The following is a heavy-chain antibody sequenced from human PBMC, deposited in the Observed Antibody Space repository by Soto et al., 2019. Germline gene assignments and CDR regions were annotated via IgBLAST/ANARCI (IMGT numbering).Heavy chain of an antibody. D-gene: IGHD3-10*01. V-gene: IGHV1-3*05. J-gene: IGHJ6*02. CDR3: ASITMVRGVDYGMDV. CDR2: INAGNGNT. Sequence: QVQLVQSGAEEKKPGASVKVSCKASGYTFTSYAMHWVRQAPGQRLEWMGWINAGNGNTKYSQKFQGRVTITRDTSASTAYMELSSLRSEDTAVYYCASITMVRGVDYGMDVWGQGTTVTDSS. CDR1: GYTFTSYA.